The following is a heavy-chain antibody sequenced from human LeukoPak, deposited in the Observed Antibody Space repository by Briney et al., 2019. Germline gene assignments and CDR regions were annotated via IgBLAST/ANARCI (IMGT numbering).Heavy chain of an antibody. CDR3: ARDRGNQRGYYYYYMDV. V-gene: IGHV3-7*01. J-gene: IGHJ6*03. D-gene: IGHD1-14*01. CDR2: IKQDGSEK. Sequence: GGSLRLSCAASGFTFWMSWVRQAPGKGLEWVANIKQDGSEKYYVDSVKGRFTISRDNAKNSLYLQMNSLRAEDTAVYYCARDRGNQRGYYYYYMDVWGKGTTVTVSS. CDR1: GFTFW.